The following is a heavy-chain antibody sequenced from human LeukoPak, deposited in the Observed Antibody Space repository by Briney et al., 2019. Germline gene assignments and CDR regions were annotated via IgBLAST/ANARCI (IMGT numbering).Heavy chain of an antibody. CDR3: ARDKYQLPYEIDY. D-gene: IGHD2-2*01. J-gene: IGHJ4*02. Sequence: ASVKVSCKASGYTFTSYAINWVRQAPGQGLEWKGWINTNTGNPTFAQGFTGRFVFSLDTSVSTAYLQISSLKAEDTAVYYCARDKYQLPYEIDYWGQGTLVTVSS. CDR1: GYTFTSYA. CDR2: INTNTGNP. V-gene: IGHV7-4-1*02.